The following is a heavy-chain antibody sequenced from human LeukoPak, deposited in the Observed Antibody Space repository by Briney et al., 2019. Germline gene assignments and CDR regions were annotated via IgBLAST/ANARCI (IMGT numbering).Heavy chain of an antibody. V-gene: IGHV1-69*05. J-gene: IGHJ4*02. CDR2: IIPMFGTT. Sequence: SVKVSCKASGGTFSSYAVSWVRQAPGQGLEWMGRIIPMFGTTNYAQSFQGRLTITMDKSTTTAYMELSSLRFEDTAMYYCARDLLPGGSFGGWGQGTLVTVSS. CDR3: ARDLLPGGSFGG. CDR1: GGTFSSYA. D-gene: IGHD2-15*01.